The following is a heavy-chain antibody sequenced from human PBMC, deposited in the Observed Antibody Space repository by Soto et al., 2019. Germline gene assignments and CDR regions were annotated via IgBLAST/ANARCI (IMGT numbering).Heavy chain of an antibody. V-gene: IGHV4-4*07. CDR3: AREVDTALVPHYFDY. CDR1: GGSISGYY. D-gene: IGHD5-18*01. J-gene: IGHJ4*02. CDR2: IYTSGST. Sequence: QVQLQESGPGLVKPSETLSLTCTVSGGSISGYYWTWIRQPAVKGLEWIGRIYTSGSTNYNPSLNSRVTMSVDTSKTQFSLKLSSVTAADTAIYYCAREVDTALVPHYFDYWGQGALVTVSS.